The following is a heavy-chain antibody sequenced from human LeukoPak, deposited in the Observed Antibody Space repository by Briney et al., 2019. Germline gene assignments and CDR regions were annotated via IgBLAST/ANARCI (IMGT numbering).Heavy chain of an antibody. CDR1: GYTLTELS. J-gene: IGHJ4*02. CDR2: FDPEDGET. D-gene: IGHD2/OR15-2a*01. V-gene: IGHV1-24*01. CDR3: ARAYADEVNTFDY. Sequence: ASAKVSCKVSGYTLTELSMHWVRQAPGKGLEWMGGFDPEDGETIYAQKFQGRLTMTRDTSTRTVYMELSSLRSEDTAVYYCARAYADEVNTFDYWGQGTLVTVSS.